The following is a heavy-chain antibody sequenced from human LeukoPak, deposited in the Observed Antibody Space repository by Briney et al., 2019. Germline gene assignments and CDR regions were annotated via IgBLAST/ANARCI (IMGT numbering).Heavy chain of an antibody. CDR2: ISSNGDST. D-gene: IGHD3-3*01. CDR1: GFTFSNYA. CDR3: VKSAASFGADWFDP. J-gene: IGHJ5*02. Sequence: GGSLRLSCSASGFTFSNYAMHWVRQAPGKGLEYVSAISSNGDSTYYADSVKGRFIISRDNSKNSLSLQMSSLRPEDTAVYYCVKSAASFGADWFDPWGQGTLVTVSS. V-gene: IGHV3-64D*09.